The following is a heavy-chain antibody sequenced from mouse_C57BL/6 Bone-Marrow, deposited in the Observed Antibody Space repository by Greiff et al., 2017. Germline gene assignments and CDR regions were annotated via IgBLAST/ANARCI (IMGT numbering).Heavy chain of an antibody. Sequence: EVQLVESVAELVRPGASVKLSCTASGFNIKNTYMHWVKQRPEQGLEWIGRIDPANGNTKYAPKFQGKATITADTSSNTAYLQLSRLTSEDTAIYYCDRSAGNPRCRYFDVWGRGTTVTVSS. D-gene: IGHD2-1*01. CDR2: IDPANGNT. J-gene: IGHJ1*03. V-gene: IGHV14-3*01. CDR1: GFNIKNTY. CDR3: DRSAGNPRCRYFDV.